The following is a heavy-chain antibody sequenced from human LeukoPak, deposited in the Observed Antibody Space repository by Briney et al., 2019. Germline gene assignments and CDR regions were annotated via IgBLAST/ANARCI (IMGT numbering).Heavy chain of an antibody. CDR2: ISSSGITI. Sequence: GGSLRLSCAASGFTVSDNYMSWIRQAPGKGLEWVSYISSSGITIYYADSVKGRFTISRDNAKNSLYLQMKSLRAEDTAVYYCARGKTGSYYSRSYYMDVWGKGTTVTISS. D-gene: IGHD3-10*01. CDR1: GFTVSDNY. J-gene: IGHJ6*03. CDR3: ARGKTGSYYSRSYYMDV. V-gene: IGHV3-11*01.